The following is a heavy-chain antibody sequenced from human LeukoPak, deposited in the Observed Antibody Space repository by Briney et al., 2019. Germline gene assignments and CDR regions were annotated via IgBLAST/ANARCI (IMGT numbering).Heavy chain of an antibody. D-gene: IGHD5-18*01. Sequence: PGGSLRLSCAASGFTFSNAWMSWVRQAPGKGLEWVGRIKSKTDGGTTDYAAPVKGRFTISRDDSKNTLYLQMNSLKTEDTAVYYCTTGPPDTAMELDYWGQGTLVTVSS. CDR3: TTGPPDTAMELDY. CDR2: IKSKTDGGTT. J-gene: IGHJ4*02. V-gene: IGHV3-15*01. CDR1: GFTFSNAW.